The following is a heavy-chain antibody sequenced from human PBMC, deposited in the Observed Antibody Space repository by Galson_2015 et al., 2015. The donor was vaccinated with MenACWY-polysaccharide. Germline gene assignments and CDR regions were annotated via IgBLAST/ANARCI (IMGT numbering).Heavy chain of an antibody. CDR3: AREGDTYRSGRYGS. V-gene: IGHV3-30*03. CDR2: ISYDGGTK. Sequence: SLRLCCEASGVTFSNYGMHWVRQAPGTGLEWVAVISYDGGTKYYADSVTGRFTISRDKSRNTLYLQMDSLRPEDTAVYFCAREGDTYRSGRYGSWGQGTLVTVSS. CDR1: GVTFSNYG. D-gene: IGHD6-13*01. J-gene: IGHJ4*02.